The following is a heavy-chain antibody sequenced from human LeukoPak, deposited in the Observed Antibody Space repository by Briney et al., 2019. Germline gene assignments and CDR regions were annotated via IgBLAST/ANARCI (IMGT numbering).Heavy chain of an antibody. CDR3: ANTHCDSSPIVWNF. J-gene: IGHJ4*02. Sequence: GGSLRLSCAASGFTFSSYAMSWVRQAPGKGLEWVSGLSDAGVRIFYADSVRGRFTVSRDNSKNTLYLQMDSLRAEDTAVYYCANTHCDSSPIVWNFWGQGTLVTVSS. CDR2: LSDAGVRI. V-gene: IGHV3-23*01. D-gene: IGHD6-6*01. CDR1: GFTFSSYA.